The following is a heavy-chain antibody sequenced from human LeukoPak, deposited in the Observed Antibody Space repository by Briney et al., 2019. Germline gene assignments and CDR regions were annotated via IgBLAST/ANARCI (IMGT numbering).Heavy chain of an antibody. V-gene: IGHV4-59*12. CDR3: ARVSGGYVGSYNWFDP. CDR2: IYYSGST. D-gene: IGHD3-10*01. CDR1: SGSIGSYY. J-gene: IGHJ5*02. Sequence: PSETLSLTCTVSSGSIGSYYWSWIRQPPGKGLEWIGSIYYSGSTYYNPSLKSRVTISVDTSKNQFSLKLSSVTAADTAVYYCARVSGGYVGSYNWFDPWGQGTLVTVSS.